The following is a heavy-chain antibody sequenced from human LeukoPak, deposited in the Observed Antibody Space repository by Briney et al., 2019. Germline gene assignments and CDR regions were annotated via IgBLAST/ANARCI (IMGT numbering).Heavy chain of an antibody. CDR3: ARDKAPDTAMVL. D-gene: IGHD5-18*01. Sequence: GASVKVSRKASGYTFTGYYMHWVRQAPGQGLEWMGWINPNSGGTNYAQKFQGKVTMTRDKSISTAYMELSRLRSDDTAVYYCARDKAPDTAMVLWGQGTLVTVLS. CDR1: GYTFTGYY. V-gene: IGHV1-2*02. CDR2: INPNSGGT. J-gene: IGHJ4*02.